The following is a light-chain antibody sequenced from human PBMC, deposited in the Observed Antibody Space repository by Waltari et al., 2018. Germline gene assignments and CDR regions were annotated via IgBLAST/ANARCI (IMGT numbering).Light chain of an antibody. CDR3: QQYNNWPPYT. CDR1: QSVSSN. Sequence: EIVMTQSPATLSVSPGDTASLSCRASQSVSSNLAWYQQKPGQAPRLFIYGAYTRATGIPARFSGSGSGTEFTLTISSLQSEDFAVYYCQQYNNWPPYTFGQGTKLEIK. V-gene: IGKV3-15*01. J-gene: IGKJ2*01. CDR2: GAY.